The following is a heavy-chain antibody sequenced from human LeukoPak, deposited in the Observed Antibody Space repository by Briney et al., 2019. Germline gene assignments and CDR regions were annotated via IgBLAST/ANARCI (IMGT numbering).Heavy chain of an antibody. CDR3: AKDQGGITMVRGVITYFDY. Sequence: GGSLRLSCADSGFTFSSYGMSWVRQAPGKGLEWVSAISGSGGSTYYADSVKGRFTISRDNSKNTLYLQMNSLRAEDTAVYYCAKDQGGITMVRGVITYFDYWGQGTLVTVSS. CDR2: ISGSGGST. D-gene: IGHD3-10*01. CDR1: GFTFSSYG. V-gene: IGHV3-23*01. J-gene: IGHJ4*02.